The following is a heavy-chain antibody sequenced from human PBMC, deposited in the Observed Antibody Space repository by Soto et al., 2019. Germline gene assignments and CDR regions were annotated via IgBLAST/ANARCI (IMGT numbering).Heavy chain of an antibody. CDR1: GYTFTSYD. CDR2: MNPNSGNT. Sequence: QVQLVQSGAEVKNPGASVKVSCKASGYTFTSYDINWVRQATGQGLEWMGWMNPNSGNTGYAQKFQGRVTMTRNTXXXXXXXXXXXXRXEXTAVXYCARERVGTTDYWGQGTLVTVSS. J-gene: IGHJ4*02. D-gene: IGHD3-10*01. V-gene: IGHV1-8*01. CDR3: ARERVGTTDY.